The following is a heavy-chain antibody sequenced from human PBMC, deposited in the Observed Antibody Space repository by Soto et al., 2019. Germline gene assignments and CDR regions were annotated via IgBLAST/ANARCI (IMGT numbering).Heavy chain of an antibody. CDR3: ARTDYFPP. V-gene: IGHV4-34*01. Sequence: PSETLSLTCAVSGGSLTNYWWCWIRQSPGKRPEWIGEISHSGISNYNPSFKSRVTISVDTSKNQFSLMLSSVTAADTAVYYCARTDYFPPWGKRTRVTVPS. CDR2: ISHSGIS. D-gene: IGHD3-9*01. J-gene: IGHJ5*02. CDR1: GGSLTNYW.